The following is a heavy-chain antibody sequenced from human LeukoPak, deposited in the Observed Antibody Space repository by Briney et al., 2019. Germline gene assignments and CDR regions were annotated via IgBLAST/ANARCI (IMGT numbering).Heavy chain of an antibody. V-gene: IGHV4-34*01. CDR2: INHSGST. Sequence: SETLSLTCAVYGGSFSGYYWSWIRQRPGKGVEWIGEINHSGSTNYNPSLKSRVTISVDTSKTQFSLKLSSVTAADTAVYYCARRYSSGWSSGRFDPWGQGTLVTVSS. CDR1: GGSFSGYY. J-gene: IGHJ5*02. CDR3: ARRYSSGWSSGRFDP. D-gene: IGHD6-19*01.